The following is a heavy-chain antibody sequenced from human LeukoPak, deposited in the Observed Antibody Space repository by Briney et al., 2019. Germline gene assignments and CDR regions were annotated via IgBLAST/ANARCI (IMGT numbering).Heavy chain of an antibody. D-gene: IGHD1-26*01. J-gene: IGHJ4*02. V-gene: IGHV4-59*08. CDR2: ISYSGST. Sequence: SETLSLTCSVSGGSISSYYWSWIRRPPGKGLEWIGHISYSGSTNYNPSLKSRVTISVDTSKNQFSLKLSSVTAADTAVYYCARRTRGSYQDHWGQGTLVTVSS. CDR1: GGSISSYY. CDR3: ARRTRGSYQDH.